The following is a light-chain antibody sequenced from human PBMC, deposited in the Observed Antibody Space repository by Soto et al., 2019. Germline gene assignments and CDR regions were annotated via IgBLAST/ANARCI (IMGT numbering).Light chain of an antibody. J-gene: IGLJ1*01. Sequence: SSELTQPPSVSVAPGQTARITCGGNNIGGKSVHWYQQKPGQAPVLVVYDDSDRPSGIPERFSGSNSVNTATLTISRVAAGDEADYYCQVWESGRGVFGTGTKVTV. CDR1: NIGGKS. CDR3: QVWESGRGV. CDR2: DDS. V-gene: IGLV3-21*02.